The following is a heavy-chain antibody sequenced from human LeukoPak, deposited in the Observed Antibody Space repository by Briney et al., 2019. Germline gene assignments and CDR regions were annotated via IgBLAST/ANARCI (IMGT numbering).Heavy chain of an antibody. CDR3: AKVKWSSSGALDY. CDR1: GFTFSSYA. V-gene: IGHV3-23*01. CDR2: ISGSGGST. Sequence: GGSRRLSCTASGFTFSSYAMSWVRQAPGKGLEWVSAISGSGGSTYYADSVKGRFSISRDDSKNTLYLQMNSLRVEDTAIYYCAKVKWSSSGALDYWGQGTLVSVSS. D-gene: IGHD6-25*01. J-gene: IGHJ4*02.